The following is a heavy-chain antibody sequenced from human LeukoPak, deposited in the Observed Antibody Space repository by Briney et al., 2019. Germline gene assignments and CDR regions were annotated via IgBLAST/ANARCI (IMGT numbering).Heavy chain of an antibody. CDR2: VTYDRRTE. J-gene: IGHJ4*02. CDR3: ARDLGFGAPDDS. CDR1: GFTFSRYG. V-gene: IGHV3-30*03. Sequence: GGSLRLSCLASGFTFSRYGFHWVRQAPGKGPEWVAGVTYDRRTEFYADSVKGRFTLSRDNSKNAVYLQMNSLRTEDTAVYYCARDLGFGAPDDSWGQGTLVTVPS. D-gene: IGHD3-10*01.